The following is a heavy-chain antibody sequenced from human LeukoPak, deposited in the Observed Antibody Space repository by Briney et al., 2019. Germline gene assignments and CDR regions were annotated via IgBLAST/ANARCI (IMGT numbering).Heavy chain of an antibody. CDR3: ARDNNGWSDY. Sequence: SETLSLTCTVSDYSISSGYYWGWIRQPPGKGLEWIGSISHSVSTSYNPSLKSRVTISVDTSKNHFSLKLSSVTAADSATYYCARDNNGWSDYWGQGILVTVSS. CDR1: DYSISSGYY. CDR2: ISHSVST. D-gene: IGHD6-19*01. J-gene: IGHJ4*02. V-gene: IGHV4-38-2*02.